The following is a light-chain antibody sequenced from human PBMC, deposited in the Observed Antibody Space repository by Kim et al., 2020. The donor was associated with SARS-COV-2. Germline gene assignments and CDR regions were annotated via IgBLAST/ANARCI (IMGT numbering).Light chain of an antibody. CDR2: RDS. J-gene: IGLJ2*01. CDR3: AAWDDRLKGVL. Sequence: GPRVNRSCSRSTSNIASNFVYWYQQLPGTAPKPLINRDSQRPSGVPDLFSGSKSGTSASLAISGLRSEDEADYYCAAWDDRLKGVLFGGGTQLTVL. CDR1: TSNIASNF. V-gene: IGLV1-47*01.